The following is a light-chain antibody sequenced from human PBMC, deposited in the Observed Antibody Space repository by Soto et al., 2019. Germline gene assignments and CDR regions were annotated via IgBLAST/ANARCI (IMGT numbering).Light chain of an antibody. CDR3: LQYYNYPPRT. CDR2: AAS. Sequence: AIQMTQSPSSLSASVGDRVTITCRASQGIRNDLGWYQQKPGKAPKLLIYAASSLQSGVPSRFSGSGSGTDFTLTISSLQPEDFATYYCLQYYNYPPRTFGQGTKVEIK. CDR1: QGIRND. J-gene: IGKJ1*01. V-gene: IGKV1-6*01.